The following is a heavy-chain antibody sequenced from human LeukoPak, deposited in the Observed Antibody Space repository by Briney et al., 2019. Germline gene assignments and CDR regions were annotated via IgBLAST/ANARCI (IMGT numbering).Heavy chain of an antibody. CDR1: GFTFSNYY. J-gene: IGHJ4*02. CDR3: ARGYGDYEVTDY. CDR2: ISTSGSTI. D-gene: IGHD4-17*01. V-gene: IGHV3-11*04. Sequence: GGSLRLSCAASGFTFSNYYMSWIRQAPGKGLEWISYISTSGSTIYYADSVKGRFTISRDNAKNSLYLQMNSLRAEDTAVYYCARGYGDYEVTDYWGQGTLVAVSS.